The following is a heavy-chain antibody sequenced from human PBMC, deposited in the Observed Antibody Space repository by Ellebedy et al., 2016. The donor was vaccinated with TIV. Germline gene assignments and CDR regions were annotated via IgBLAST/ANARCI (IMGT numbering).Heavy chain of an antibody. CDR3: AGGSYTPYGMDV. Sequence: SETLSLTCTVSGGSVSSGSHYWNWIRQPPGKGLEWIVYSYYIGTTNYNPSLKSRVTISENPAKNQFSLRLRSVTAADTAVYYCAGGSYTPYGMDVWGRGTTVIVSS. D-gene: IGHD1-26*01. J-gene: IGHJ6*02. CDR1: GGSVSSGSHY. CDR2: SYYIGTT. V-gene: IGHV4-61*01.